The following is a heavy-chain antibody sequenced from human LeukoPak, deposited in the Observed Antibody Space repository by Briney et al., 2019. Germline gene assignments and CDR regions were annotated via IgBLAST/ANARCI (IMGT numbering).Heavy chain of an antibody. J-gene: IGHJ4*02. CDR2: ISGYNGNT. CDR3: ARDFHSSGYYHYFHY. V-gene: IGHV1-18*01. D-gene: IGHD3-22*01. CDR1: GYTFTSYG. Sequence: ASVKVSFKASGYTFTSYGISWVRQAPGQALEWMGWISGYNGNTNYAQKLQGRVTVTTDTSTSTAYMELRSLRSDDTAVYYCARDFHSSGYYHYFHYWGQGTLVTVSS.